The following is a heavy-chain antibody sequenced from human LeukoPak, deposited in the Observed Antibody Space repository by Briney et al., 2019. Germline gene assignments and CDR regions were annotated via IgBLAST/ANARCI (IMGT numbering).Heavy chain of an antibody. CDR2: ISGSGGST. CDR1: GFTFSSYA. Sequence: PGGSLRLSCAASGFTFSSYAMSWVRQAPGKGLEWVSAISGSGGSTYYADSVKGRFTISRDNSKNTLYLQMNRLRAEDTAVYYCAKDKRDYATYPYYFDYWGQGTLVTVSS. J-gene: IGHJ4*02. CDR3: AKDKRDYATYPYYFDY. V-gene: IGHV3-23*01. D-gene: IGHD4-17*01.